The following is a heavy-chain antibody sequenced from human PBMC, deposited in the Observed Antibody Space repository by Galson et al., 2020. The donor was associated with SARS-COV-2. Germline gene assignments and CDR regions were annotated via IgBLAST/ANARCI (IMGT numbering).Heavy chain of an antibody. Sequence: NSGGSLRLSCAASGIPFSTYSMNWVRLAPGKGLEWVSSISTSSSYTYYVDSVKGRFSISRDNPRNSLYLQMNSLRAEDTAVYYCARDEGIRGYNYGRLYYGMDVWGQGTTVTVSS. CDR3: ARDEGIRGYNYGRLYYGMDV. CDR1: GIPFSTYS. J-gene: IGHJ6*02. D-gene: IGHD5-18*01. V-gene: IGHV3-21*01. CDR2: ISTSSSYT.